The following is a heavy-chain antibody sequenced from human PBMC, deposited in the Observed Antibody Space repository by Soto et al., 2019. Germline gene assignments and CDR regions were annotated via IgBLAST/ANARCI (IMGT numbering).Heavy chain of an antibody. D-gene: IGHD2-2*01. J-gene: IGHJ4*02. CDR1: GYTFVTYG. CDR2: INTGNGKT. CDR3: AREYCDSTKCYGGDY. Sequence: QVHLVQSGAEVKKPGASVKVSCKASGYTFVTYGVTWVRQAPGQGPEWMGWINTGNGKTKRAQKLQGRVTMTPDTPTSTVYVELRSLRSDDTAVYYCAREYCDSTKCYGGDYWGQGTLVTVSS. V-gene: IGHV1-18*01.